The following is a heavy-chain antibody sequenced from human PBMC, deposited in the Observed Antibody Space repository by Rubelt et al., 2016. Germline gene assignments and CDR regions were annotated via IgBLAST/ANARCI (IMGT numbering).Heavy chain of an antibody. Sequence: QVQLQQWGAGLLKPSETLSLTCAVYGGSFSGYYWSWIRQPPGKGLEWIGEINHSGSTNYNPSLKSRVTISVDTPKNQFSLKLSSVTAADTAVYYCARVKILWFGEKLDYWGQGTLVTVSS. J-gene: IGHJ4*02. CDR3: ARVKILWFGEKLDY. CDR2: INHSGST. D-gene: IGHD3-10*01. V-gene: IGHV4-34*01. CDR1: GGSFSGYY.